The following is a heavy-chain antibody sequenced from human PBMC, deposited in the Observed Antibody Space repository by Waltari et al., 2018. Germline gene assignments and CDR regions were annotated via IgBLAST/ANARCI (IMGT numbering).Heavy chain of an antibody. CDR2: INHSGST. D-gene: IGHD1-26*01. J-gene: IGHJ4*02. CDR1: GGSFSGYY. CDR3: ARPSLLRIFDY. V-gene: IGHV4-34*01. Sequence: QVQLQQWGAGLLKPSETLSLTCAVSGGSFSGYYWSWIRQPPGKGLEWIGEINHSGSTNYNPSLKSRVTISVDTSKNQFSLKLSSVTAADTAVYYCARPSLLRIFDYWGQGTLVTVSS.